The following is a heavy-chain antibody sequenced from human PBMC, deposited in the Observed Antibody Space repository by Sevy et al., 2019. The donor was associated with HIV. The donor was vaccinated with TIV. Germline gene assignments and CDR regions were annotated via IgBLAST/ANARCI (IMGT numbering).Heavy chain of an antibody. CDR1: GFTFSSYA. J-gene: IGHJ4*02. CDR3: ARDHQRQWLVRGYFDY. CDR2: ISYDGSNK. Sequence: GGSLRLSCAASGFTFSSYAMHWVRQAPGKGLELVAVISYDGSNKYYADSVKGRFTISRDNSKNTLYLQMNSLRAEDTAVYYCARDHQRQWLVRGYFDYWGQGTLVTVSS. D-gene: IGHD6-19*01. V-gene: IGHV3-30-3*01.